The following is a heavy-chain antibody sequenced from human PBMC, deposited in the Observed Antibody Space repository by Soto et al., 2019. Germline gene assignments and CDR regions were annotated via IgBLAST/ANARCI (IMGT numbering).Heavy chain of an antibody. V-gene: IGHV1-3*04. Sequence: QVQLVQSGAEVKKLGASVKVSCKASGYTFTSYAMHWVRQAPGQRLEWMGWINTGNGNTKYSQKFQGRVTITRDTSASTAYMELSSLRSEDTAVYYCATCGGGGSCYPWGWFDPWGQGTLVTVSS. CDR2: INTGNGNT. D-gene: IGHD2-15*01. J-gene: IGHJ5*02. CDR1: GYTFTSYA. CDR3: ATCGGGGSCYPWGWFDP.